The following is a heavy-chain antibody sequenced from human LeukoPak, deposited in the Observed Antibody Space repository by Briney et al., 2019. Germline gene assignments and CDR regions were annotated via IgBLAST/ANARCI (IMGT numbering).Heavy chain of an antibody. CDR3: ARERIRPSLGSDAFDI. Sequence: PSETLSFTCTVSGVSISSYYWSWIRQPPGKGLEWIGYMYSSGSTNYTPSLKSRVTISGDTSKNQFSLKLTSVTAADTAVYYCARERIRPSLGSDAFDIWGQGTMVTVSS. D-gene: IGHD3-3*02. V-gene: IGHV4-59*12. J-gene: IGHJ3*02. CDR2: MYSSGST. CDR1: GVSISSYY.